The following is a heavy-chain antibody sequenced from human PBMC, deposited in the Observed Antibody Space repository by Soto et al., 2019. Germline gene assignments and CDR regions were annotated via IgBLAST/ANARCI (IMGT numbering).Heavy chain of an antibody. CDR2: IKQDGSEK. D-gene: IGHD4-17*01. V-gene: IGHV3-7*01. J-gene: IGHJ4*02. CDR3: ARDLPVLGDYGVAFDY. Sequence: PGGSLRLSCAASGFTFSSYWMSWVRQAPGKGLEWVANIKQDGSEKYYVDSVKGRFTISRDNAKNSLYLQMNSLRAEDTAVYYCARDLPVLGDYGVAFDYWGQGTLVTVSS. CDR1: GFTFSSYW.